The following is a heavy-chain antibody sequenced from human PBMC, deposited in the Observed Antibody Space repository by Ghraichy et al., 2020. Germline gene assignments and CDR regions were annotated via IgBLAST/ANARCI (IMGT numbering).Heavy chain of an antibody. CDR1: GDSVSSNSAA. V-gene: IGHV6-1*01. D-gene: IGHD3-22*01. CDR3: AREGYYDSSGYSNDAFDI. CDR2: TYYRSKWYN. Sequence: TLSLTCAISGDSVSSNSAAWNWIRQSPSRGLEWLGRTYYRSKWYNDYAVSVKSRITINPDTSKNQFSLQLNSVTPEDTAVYYCAREGYYDSSGYSNDAFDIWGQGTMVTVSS. J-gene: IGHJ3*02.